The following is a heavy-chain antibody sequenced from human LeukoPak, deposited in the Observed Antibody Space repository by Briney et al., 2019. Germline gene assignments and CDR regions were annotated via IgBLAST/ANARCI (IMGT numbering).Heavy chain of an antibody. D-gene: IGHD3-16*01. CDR2: ISSNGGSK. CDR1: GFTFSSYS. J-gene: IGHJ4*02. Sequence: GGSLRLSCSASGFTFSSYSMHWVRQAPGKGLEYVSAISSNGGSKYYADSVKGRFTISRDNSKNTLYLQMSSLRAEDTAVYYCVKDEWGTRSYMYPDYWGQETLVTVSS. CDR3: VKDEWGTRSYMYPDY. V-gene: IGHV3-64D*06.